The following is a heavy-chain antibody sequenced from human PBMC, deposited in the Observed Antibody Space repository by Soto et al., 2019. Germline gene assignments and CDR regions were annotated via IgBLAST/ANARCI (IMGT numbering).Heavy chain of an antibody. CDR3: AKDKDGGYYYDSSGYYWGVFDY. CDR1: GFTFSSYA. V-gene: IGHV3-23*01. Sequence: EVQLLESGGGLVQPGGSLRLSCAASGFTFSSYAMSWVRQAPGKGLEWVSAISGSGGSTYYADSVKGRFTISRDNSKNTLYLQMNSLRAEDTDVYYCAKDKDGGYYYDSSGYYWGVFDYWGQGTLVTVSS. D-gene: IGHD3-22*01. CDR2: ISGSGGST. J-gene: IGHJ4*02.